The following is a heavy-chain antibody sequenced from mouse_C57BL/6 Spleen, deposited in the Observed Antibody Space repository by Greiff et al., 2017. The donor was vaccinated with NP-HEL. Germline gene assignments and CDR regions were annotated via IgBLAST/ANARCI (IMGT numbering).Heavy chain of an antibody. CDR2: IDPSDSYT. J-gene: IGHJ1*03. Sequence: QVQLQQPGAELVMPGASVKLSCKASGYTFTSYWMHWVKQRPGQGLEWIGEIDPSDSYTNYNQKFKGKSTLTVDKSSSTAYMQLSRLTSESSAVYYCARSDPGYWYFDVWGTGTTVTVSS. V-gene: IGHV1-69*01. CDR1: GYTFTSYW. CDR3: ARSDPGYWYFDV.